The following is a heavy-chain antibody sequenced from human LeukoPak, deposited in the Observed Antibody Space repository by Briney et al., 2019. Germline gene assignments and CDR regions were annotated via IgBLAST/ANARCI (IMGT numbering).Heavy chain of an antibody. CDR3: ARGSRYSASRWFDP. J-gene: IGHJ5*02. D-gene: IGHD3-9*01. CDR2: ISPSGNT. CDR1: GDSISSSY. Sequence: SETLSLTCTVSGDSISSSYSSWIRLPAGKGLEWIGRISPSGNTNYNPSLKSRVTISVDTSKNQFSLKLSSVTAADTAVYYCARGSRYSASRWFDPWGQGILVTVSS. V-gene: IGHV4-4*07.